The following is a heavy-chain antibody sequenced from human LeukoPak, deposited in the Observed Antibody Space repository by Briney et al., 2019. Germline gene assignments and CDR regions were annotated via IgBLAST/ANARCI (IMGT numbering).Heavy chain of an antibody. CDR1: GFTVSRNY. CDR2: LYSDGST. Sequence: GGSLRLSCAASGFTVSRNYMSWVRQAPGKGLEWVSVLYSDGSTYHADSVKGRFTISRDNSKNTLYLQMNTLRAEDTAVYYCARYSSGWVDAFDIWGQGTMVTVSS. V-gene: IGHV3-53*01. J-gene: IGHJ3*02. D-gene: IGHD6-19*01. CDR3: ARYSSGWVDAFDI.